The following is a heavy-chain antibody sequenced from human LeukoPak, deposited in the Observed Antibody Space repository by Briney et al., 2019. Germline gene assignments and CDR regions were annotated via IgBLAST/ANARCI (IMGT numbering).Heavy chain of an antibody. J-gene: IGHJ4*02. V-gene: IGHV3-23*01. D-gene: IGHD6-19*01. Sequence: PGGSLRLSCAASGFTFNRNAISWVRQAPGKRLEWVSTIGGSGDKTFYADSVKGRFTISRDNSKNMVHLQMNSLTGEDTALYYCVRRGDASSGWGDHDFWGQGALATVSS. CDR1: GFTFNRNA. CDR2: IGGSGDKT. CDR3: VRRGDASSGWGDHDF.